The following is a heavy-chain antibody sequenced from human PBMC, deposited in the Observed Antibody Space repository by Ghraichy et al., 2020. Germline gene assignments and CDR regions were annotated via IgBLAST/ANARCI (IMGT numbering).Heavy chain of an antibody. J-gene: IGHJ4*02. Sequence: ASVKVSCKASGYTFTGYYMHWVRQAPGQGLEWMGWINPNSGGTNYAQKFQGRVTMTRDTSISTAYMELSRLRSDDTAVYYCARGRSVTSSSGWYDTNFDYWGQGTLVTVSS. V-gene: IGHV1-2*02. CDR3: ARGRSVTSSSGWYDTNFDY. D-gene: IGHD6-19*01. CDR1: GYTFTGYY. CDR2: INPNSGGT.